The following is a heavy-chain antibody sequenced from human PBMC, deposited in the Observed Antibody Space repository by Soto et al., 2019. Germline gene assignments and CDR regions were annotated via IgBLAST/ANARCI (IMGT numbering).Heavy chain of an antibody. CDR1: GGTFSSYA. V-gene: IGHV1-69*12. J-gene: IGHJ4*02. CDR2: IILIFGTA. Sequence: QVQLVQSGAEVKKPGSSVNVSCKASGGTFSSYAISWVRQAPGQGLEWMGGIILIFGTADYAQKFQGRVTITADESTSTAYMGLSSLRSADTAVYYCARGQTGGRWGYYFDYWGQGTLVTVSS. CDR3: ARGQTGGRWGYYFDY. D-gene: IGHD7-27*01.